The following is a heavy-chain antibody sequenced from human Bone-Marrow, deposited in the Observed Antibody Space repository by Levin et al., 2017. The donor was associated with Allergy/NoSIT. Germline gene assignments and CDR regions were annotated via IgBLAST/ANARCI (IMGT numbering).Heavy chain of an antibody. Sequence: GGSLRLSCTGFGFTFGDYAVSWFRQAPGKGLEWVGFIRSKAYGGTTDYVASVKGRFTISRDDSKSIAYLQMNSLKTEDTAVYYCTRSRGSGWYEDYWGQGTLVTVSS. CDR1: GFTFGDYA. CDR3: TRSRGSGWYEDY. D-gene: IGHD6-19*01. V-gene: IGHV3-49*03. CDR2: IRSKAYGGTT. J-gene: IGHJ4*02.